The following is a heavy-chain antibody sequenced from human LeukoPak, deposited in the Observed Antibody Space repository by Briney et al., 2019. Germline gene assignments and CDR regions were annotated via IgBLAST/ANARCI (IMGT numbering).Heavy chain of an antibody. V-gene: IGHV1-2*02. CDR3: AREYTTVVTVGY. CDR1: GYTFTGYY. CDR2: INPNSGGT. D-gene: IGHD4-23*01. J-gene: IGHJ4*02. Sequence: ASVKASCKASGYTFTGYYMHWVRQAPGQGLEWMGWINPNSGGTNYAQKFQGRVTMTRDTSISTAYMELSRLRSDDTAVYYCAREYTTVVTVGYWGQGTLVTVSS.